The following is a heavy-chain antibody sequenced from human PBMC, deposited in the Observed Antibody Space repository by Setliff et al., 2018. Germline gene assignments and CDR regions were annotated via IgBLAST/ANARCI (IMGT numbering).Heavy chain of an antibody. J-gene: IGHJ4*02. CDR2: IHYSGST. Sequence: SETLSLTCTVSAGSISSSSYYWGWIRQPPGKGLEWIATIHYSGSTYYNPSLKSRVTTSVDTSKNQFSLKLSSVTAADTAVYYCARRGRKSDSRGYYYWTDFDYWGQGALVTVS. V-gene: IGHV4-39*01. CDR1: AGSISSSSYY. CDR3: ARRGRKSDSRGYYYWTDFDY. D-gene: IGHD3-22*01.